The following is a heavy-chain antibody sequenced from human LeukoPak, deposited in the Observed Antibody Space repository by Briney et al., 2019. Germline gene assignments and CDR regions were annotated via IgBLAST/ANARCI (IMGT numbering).Heavy chain of an antibody. CDR3: ATSRVFDF. Sequence: KPGGSLRLSCVTSGFTFSDYFMNWIRQAPGKGPEWLSFINSDGNNIYYRDSVKGRFTISRDNAKKTLYLEMNNLRVDDTAIYYCATSRVFDFWGQGTLVAVSP. CDR1: GFTFSDYF. V-gene: IGHV3-11*04. CDR2: INSDGNNI. J-gene: IGHJ4*02.